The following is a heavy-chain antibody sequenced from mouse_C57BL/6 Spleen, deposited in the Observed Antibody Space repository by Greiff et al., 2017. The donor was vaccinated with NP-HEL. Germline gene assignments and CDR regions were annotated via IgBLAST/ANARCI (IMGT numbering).Heavy chain of an antibody. CDR3: ARTQPPYAMDY. CDR1: GYAFSSSW. CDR2: IYPGDGDT. V-gene: IGHV1-82*01. J-gene: IGHJ4*01. Sequence: VQLQQSGPELVKPGASVKISCKASGYAFSSSWMNWVKQRPGKGLEWIGRIYPGDGDTNYNGKFKGKATLTADKSSSTAYMQLSSLTSEDSAVYFCARTQPPYAMDYWGQGTSVTVSS.